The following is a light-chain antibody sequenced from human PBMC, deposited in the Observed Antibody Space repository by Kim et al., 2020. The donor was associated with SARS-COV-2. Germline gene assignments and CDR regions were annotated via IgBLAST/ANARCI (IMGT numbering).Light chain of an antibody. CDR3: QVWDATKDRYV. V-gene: IGLV3-21*02. J-gene: IGLJ1*01. CDR2: DDG. Sequence: APGQTATMTCGGDNIGSKSVHWYQQRPGQAPVLVIYDDGERPSGIPERFSGANSRNTATLTITRVEAGDEADYYCQVWDATKDRYVFGSGTKVTVL. CDR1: NIGSKS.